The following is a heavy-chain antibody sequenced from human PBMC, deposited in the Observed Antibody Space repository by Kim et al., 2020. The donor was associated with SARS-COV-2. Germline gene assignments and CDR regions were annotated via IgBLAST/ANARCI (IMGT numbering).Heavy chain of an antibody. Sequence: SVKVSCKASGGTFSSYAISWVRQAPGQGLEWMGGIIPIFGTANYAQKFQGRVTITADESTSTAYMELSSLRSEDTAVYYCARDDPEMATTRVAFGIWGEETMGTVSS. CDR3: ARDDPEMATTRVAFGI. D-gene: IGHD1-26*01. CDR2: IIPIFGTA. V-gene: IGHV1-69*13. J-gene: IGHJ3*02. CDR1: GGTFSSYA.